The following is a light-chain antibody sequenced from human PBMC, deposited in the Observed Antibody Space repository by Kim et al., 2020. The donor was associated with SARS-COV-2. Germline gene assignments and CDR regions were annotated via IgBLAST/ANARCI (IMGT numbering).Light chain of an antibody. V-gene: IGKV2-29*02. Sequence: IVMTQTPLSLSVTLGQPASISCKSNQSLLYTDGRTYLYWYLQKAGQSPHLLISELSSRFSGAPDRFSGSGSGTDFTLKISRVEAEDVGVYYCVQGLDLYTFGQGTNLEI. CDR1: QSLLYTDGRTY. J-gene: IGKJ2*01. CDR2: ELS. CDR3: VQGLDLYT.